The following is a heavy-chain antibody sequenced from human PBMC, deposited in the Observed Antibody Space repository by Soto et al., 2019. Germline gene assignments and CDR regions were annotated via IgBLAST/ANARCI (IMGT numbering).Heavy chain of an antibody. CDR1: GGTFSSYT. Sequence: ASVKVSCKASGGTFSSYTISWVRQASGQGLEWVGLVDPKNGNTDYAQKFQGRVTVTWDTSISTAFMELSSLRSEDTAVYFCARDDYPFGFDYWGQGTLVTVSS. D-gene: IGHD4-17*01. J-gene: IGHJ4*02. CDR2: VDPKNGNT. CDR3: ARDDYPFGFDY. V-gene: IGHV1-8*02.